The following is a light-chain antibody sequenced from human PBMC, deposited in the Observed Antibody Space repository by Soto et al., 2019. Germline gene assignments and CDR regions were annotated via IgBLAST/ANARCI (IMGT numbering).Light chain of an antibody. V-gene: IGKV4-1*01. CDR3: QQYYSTPLT. J-gene: IGKJ4*01. Sequence: DIVMTQSPDSLAVSLGERATINCKSSQSVLYRSNNKNYLAWYQQNPGQPPKLLIYWASTRESGVPDRFSGSGSGTDFTLTINSLQAEDVAVYYCQQYYSTPLTFGGGTKVEIK. CDR1: QSVLYRSNNKNY. CDR2: WAS.